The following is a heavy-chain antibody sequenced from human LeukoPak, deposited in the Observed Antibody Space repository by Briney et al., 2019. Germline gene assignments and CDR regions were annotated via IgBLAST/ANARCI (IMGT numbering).Heavy chain of an antibody. J-gene: IGHJ3*02. V-gene: IGHV3-21*01. Sequence: GRSLRLSCEGSGFSFSKHGLNWVRQAPGKGLEWVSSISSSGTYIYYADSVKGRFTISRDNAKNSLYLQMNSLRAEDTALYYCARGYSRAAFDIWGQGTVVAVSS. D-gene: IGHD2-15*01. CDR2: ISSSGTYI. CDR1: GFSFSKHG. CDR3: ARGYSRAAFDI.